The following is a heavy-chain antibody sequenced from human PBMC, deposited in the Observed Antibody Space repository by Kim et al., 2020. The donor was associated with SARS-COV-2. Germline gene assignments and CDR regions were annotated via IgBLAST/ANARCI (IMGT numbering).Heavy chain of an antibody. Sequence: TAGFTFSAHAVHWVRQAPGKGLEWVALIAYDGSHISYPDPVKGRFIISRDKTKSTLYLLMNSLRPEDTAVYYCLAEIGSRSFDHWGQGTLAT. D-gene: IGHD3-10*01. V-gene: IGHV3-30*04. CDR1: GFTFSAHA. CDR2: IAYDGSHI. CDR3: LAEIGSRSFDH. J-gene: IGHJ4*02.